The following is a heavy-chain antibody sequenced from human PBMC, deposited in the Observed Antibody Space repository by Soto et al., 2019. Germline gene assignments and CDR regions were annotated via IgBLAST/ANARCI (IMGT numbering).Heavy chain of an antibody. D-gene: IGHD1-26*01. Sequence: QVQLQESGPGLVKPSQTLSLTCTVSGGSISSGDYYCSWIRQPSGKCLERIGYIDYSGSTYYNPSLKCRVTISVDTSKNQFSLKLSSVTAADSGVYYCARDSVLGKSPFDYLGQGTLVTLSS. CDR1: GGSISSGDYY. CDR2: IDYSGST. V-gene: IGHV4-30-4*01. CDR3: ARDSVLGKSPFDY. J-gene: IGHJ4*02.